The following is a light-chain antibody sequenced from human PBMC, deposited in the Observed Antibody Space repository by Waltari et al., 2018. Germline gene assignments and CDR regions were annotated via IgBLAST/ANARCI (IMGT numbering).Light chain of an antibody. J-gene: IGKJ1*01. V-gene: IGKV3-15*01. Sequence: ETVMTQSAAALSVSPGERATLPCRASQSVSSNLAWYPQKPGQAPRLLIYGASTRATGIPARFSGSGSGTEFTLTISSLQSEDFAVYYCQQYNNWPPAFGQGTTVEIK. CDR3: QQYNNWPPA. CDR1: QSVSSN. CDR2: GAS.